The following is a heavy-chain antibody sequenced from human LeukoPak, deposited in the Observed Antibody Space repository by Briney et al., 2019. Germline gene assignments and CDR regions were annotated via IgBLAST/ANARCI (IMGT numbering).Heavy chain of an antibody. Sequence: GGSLRLSCAASGFTFSSYSMNWVRQAPGKGLEWVSSISSSSSYIYYADSVKGRFTISRDNPKNSLYLQMNSLRAEDTAVYYCARAINVLRFLEWFAGAFDIWGQGTMVTVSS. V-gene: IGHV3-21*01. J-gene: IGHJ3*02. CDR3: ARAINVLRFLEWFAGAFDI. CDR1: GFTFSSYS. CDR2: ISSSSSYI. D-gene: IGHD3-3*01.